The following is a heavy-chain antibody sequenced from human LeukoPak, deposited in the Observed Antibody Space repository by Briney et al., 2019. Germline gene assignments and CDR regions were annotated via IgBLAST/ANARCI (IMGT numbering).Heavy chain of an antibody. CDR2: IDNSGST. D-gene: IGHD1-1*01. CDR3: ARDRASGTTIWFDP. Sequence: PSETLSLTCTVSGGSISNYYWSWIRQPPGKGLEWIGFIDNSGSTNYNPSLKSRVTISRDTSKSQFSLRLTSVTAADTAIYYCARDRASGTTIWFDPWGQGSLVNVAS. V-gene: IGHV4-59*01. CDR1: GGSISNYY. J-gene: IGHJ5*02.